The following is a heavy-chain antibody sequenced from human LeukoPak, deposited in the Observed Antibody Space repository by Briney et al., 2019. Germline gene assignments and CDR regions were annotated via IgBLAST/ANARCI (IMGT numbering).Heavy chain of an antibody. CDR2: IKQDGSEK. V-gene: IGHV3-7*01. J-gene: IGHJ4*01. CDR3: ARARSAAAGPLDY. Sequence: PGGSLRLSCAASGFSFDDYAMHWVRQAPGKGLEWVANIKQDGSEKYYVDSVKGRFTISRDNAKKSLYLQMNRLRADDTAVYHCARARSAAAGPLDYWGHGTLVTASS. D-gene: IGHD6-13*01. CDR1: GFSFDDYA.